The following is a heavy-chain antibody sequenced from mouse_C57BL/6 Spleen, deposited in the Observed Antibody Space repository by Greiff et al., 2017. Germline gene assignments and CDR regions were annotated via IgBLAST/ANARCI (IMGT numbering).Heavy chain of an antibody. Sequence: QVQLKQPGAELVKPGASVKVSCKASGYTFTSYWMHWVKQRPGQGLEWIGRIHPSDSDTNYNQKFKGKATLTVDKSSSTAYMQLSSLTSEDSAVYYCAILSEVYAMDYWGQGTSVTGSS. CDR2: IHPSDSDT. D-gene: IGHD6-5*01. J-gene: IGHJ4*01. CDR3: AILSEVYAMDY. CDR1: GYTFTSYW. V-gene: IGHV1-74*01.